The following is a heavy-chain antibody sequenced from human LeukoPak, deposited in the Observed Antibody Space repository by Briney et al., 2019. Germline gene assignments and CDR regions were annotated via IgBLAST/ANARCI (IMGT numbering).Heavy chain of an antibody. J-gene: IGHJ6*02. CDR2: IYYSGST. D-gene: IGHD6-6*01. Sequence: SETLSLTCTVSGGSISSYYWSWIRQPPVKVLEWIGYIYYSGSTNYNPSLKSRVTISVDTSKNQFSLKLSSVTAADTAVYYCARHSRLIAARPRFMDVWGQGTTVTVSS. CDR3: ARHSRLIAARPRFMDV. CDR1: GGSISSYY. V-gene: IGHV4-59*08.